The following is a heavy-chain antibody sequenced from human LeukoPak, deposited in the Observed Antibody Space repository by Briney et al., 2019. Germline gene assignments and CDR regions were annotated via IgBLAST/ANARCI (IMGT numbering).Heavy chain of an antibody. D-gene: IGHD3-10*01. V-gene: IGHV1-18*01. CDR3: ARDPVLWIGELLYHFDY. CDR2: ISAYNGNT. J-gene: IGHJ4*02. CDR1: GYTFTSYG. Sequence: ASVKVSCKASGYTFTSYGISWVRQAPGQGLEWMGWISAYNGNTNYAQKLQGRVTMTTDTSTSTAYMELRSLRSDDTAVYYCARDPVLWIGELLYHFDYWGQGTLVTVSS.